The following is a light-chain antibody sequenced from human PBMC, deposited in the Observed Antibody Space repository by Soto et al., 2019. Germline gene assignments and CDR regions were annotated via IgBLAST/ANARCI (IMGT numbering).Light chain of an antibody. CDR1: QSISSY. J-gene: IGKJ4*01. CDR2: AAS. CDR3: QQNYSTPHT. Sequence: DILMTQSPSSLSASVGDRVTITCRASQSISSYLNWYQQKPGKAPKLLIYAASSLQSGVPSRFSGSGSGTDFTLTISSLQPEDFATYYCQQNYSTPHTFGGGTKVEIK. V-gene: IGKV1-39*01.